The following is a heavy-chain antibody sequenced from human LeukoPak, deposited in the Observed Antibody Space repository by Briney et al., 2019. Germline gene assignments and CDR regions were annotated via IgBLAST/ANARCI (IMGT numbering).Heavy chain of an antibody. Sequence: SETLSLTCAVYGGSFSGYYWSWIRQPPGKGLEWIGEINHSGSTNYNPSLKSRVTISVDTSKNQSSLKLSSVTAADTAVYYCARGPYYYGSGSYSYYYYYGMDVWGQGTTVTVSS. CDR2: INHSGST. D-gene: IGHD3-10*01. CDR3: ARGPYYYGSGSYSYYYYYGMDV. CDR1: GGSFSGYY. V-gene: IGHV4-34*01. J-gene: IGHJ6*02.